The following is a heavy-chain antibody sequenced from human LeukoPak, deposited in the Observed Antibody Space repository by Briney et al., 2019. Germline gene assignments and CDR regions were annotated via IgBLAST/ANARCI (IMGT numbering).Heavy chain of an antibody. CDR1: GSTFSSYG. V-gene: IGHV3-33*01. D-gene: IGHD6-13*01. Sequence: GGSLRLSCAASGSTFSSYGMPWVRQAPGKGLEWVAVIWYDGSNKYYADSVKGRFTISRDNSKNTLYLQMNSLRAEDTAVYYCARDQAGPRNPMFDPWGQGTLVTVSS. J-gene: IGHJ5*02. CDR3: ARDQAGPRNPMFDP. CDR2: IWYDGSNK.